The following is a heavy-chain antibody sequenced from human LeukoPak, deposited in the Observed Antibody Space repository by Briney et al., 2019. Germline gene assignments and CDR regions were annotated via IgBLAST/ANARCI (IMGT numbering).Heavy chain of an antibody. CDR2: IASDGSHT. D-gene: IGHD2-21*02. CDR3: ARERQDTVIHSGAFDI. J-gene: IGHJ3*02. Sequence: GGSLRLSCAASGFTFSNYFMHWVRQAPGKGLEWVADIASDGSHTFYVESVKGRFTISRDNYKNTLYLQMNSLGPEDTAVYFCARERQDTVIHSGAFDIRGQGTMVTVSS. V-gene: IGHV3-30-3*01. CDR1: GFTFSNYF.